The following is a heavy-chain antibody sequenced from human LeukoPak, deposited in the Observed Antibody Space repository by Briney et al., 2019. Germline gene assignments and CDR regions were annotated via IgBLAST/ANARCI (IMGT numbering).Heavy chain of an antibody. J-gene: IGHJ4*02. V-gene: IGHV1-18*01. CDR2: IHTYNGHT. D-gene: IGHD4-17*01. CDR3: ARGNTGSTVDY. CDR1: GYTFNSYG. Sequence: PGASVKVSCKSSGYTFNSYGITWVRQAPGQGLEWMGWIHTYNGHTNYAQKLQGRVTMTTDTSTSTAYMELRSLRSDDTAVYYCARGNTGSTVDYWGQGTLVTVSS.